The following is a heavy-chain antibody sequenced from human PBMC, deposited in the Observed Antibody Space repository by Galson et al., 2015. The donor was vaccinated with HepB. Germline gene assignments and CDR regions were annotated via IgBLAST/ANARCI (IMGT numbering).Heavy chain of an antibody. Sequence: SLRLSCAASGFTFSNYAMSWVRQAPVKGLEWVSGISGSGGSTYYADSVKGRFTISRDNSKNTLYLQMNSLRAEDTAVYFCARVWTGYYAVSGYWGQGTLVTVSS. CDR2: ISGSGGST. V-gene: IGHV3-23*01. J-gene: IGHJ4*02. D-gene: IGHD3/OR15-3a*01. CDR1: GFTFSNYA. CDR3: ARVWTGYYAVSGY.